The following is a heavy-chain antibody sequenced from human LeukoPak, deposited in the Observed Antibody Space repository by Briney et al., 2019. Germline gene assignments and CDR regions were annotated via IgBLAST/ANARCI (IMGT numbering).Heavy chain of an antibody. D-gene: IGHD6-13*01. CDR3: ARGGRMVAAAGTLTPYYYYGMDV. J-gene: IGHJ6*02. CDR1: GGSISSGDYY. V-gene: IGHV4-61*08. Sequence: SETLSLTYTVSGGSISSGDYYWSWIRQPPGKGLEWIGYIYYSGSTNYNPSLKSRVTISVDTSKNQFSLKLSSVTAADTAVYYCARGGRMVAAAGTLTPYYYYGMDVWGQGTTVTVSS. CDR2: IYYSGST.